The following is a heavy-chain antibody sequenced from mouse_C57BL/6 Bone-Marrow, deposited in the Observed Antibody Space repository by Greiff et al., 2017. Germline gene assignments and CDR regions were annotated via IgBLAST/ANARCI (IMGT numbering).Heavy chain of an antibody. J-gene: IGHJ2*01. Sequence: QVQLQQSGPELVKPGASVKISCKASGYAFSSSWMNWVKQRPGKGLEWIGRIYPGDGDTNYNGKFKGKATLTADKSSSTAYLQLSSLTSDDSAVYFCARYGYLFDYWGQGTTLTVSS. V-gene: IGHV1-82*01. CDR3: ARYGYLFDY. CDR1: GYAFSSSW. CDR2: IYPGDGDT. D-gene: IGHD2-2*01.